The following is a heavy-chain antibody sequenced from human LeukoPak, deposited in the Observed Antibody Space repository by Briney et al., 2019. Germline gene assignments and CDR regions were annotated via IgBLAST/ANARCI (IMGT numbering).Heavy chain of an antibody. V-gene: IGHV4-61*02. D-gene: IGHD3-22*01. CDR3: ARARYYDSSGYYSNDAFDI. J-gene: IGHJ3*02. CDR1: GGSISSGGYY. Sequence: SQTLSLTCTVSGGSISSGGYYWSWIRQPAGKGLEWIGRIYTSGGTNYNPSLKSRVTISVDTSKNQFSLKLSSVTAADTAVYYCARARYYDSSGYYSNDAFDIWGQGTMVTVSS. CDR2: IYTSGGT.